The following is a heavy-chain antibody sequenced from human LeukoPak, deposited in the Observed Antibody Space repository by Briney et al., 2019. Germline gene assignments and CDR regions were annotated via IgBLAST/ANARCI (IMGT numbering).Heavy chain of an antibody. Sequence: SETLSLTCAVYGGSFSGYYWSWIRQPPGKGLEWIGEINHSGSTNYNPSLKSRVTISVDTSKNQFSLKLSSVTAADTAVYYCARGPGSYYYYYMDVWGKGTTVPVSS. CDR1: GGSFSGYY. CDR3: ARGPGSYYYYYMDV. V-gene: IGHV4-34*01. CDR2: INHSGST. J-gene: IGHJ6*03. D-gene: IGHD7-27*01.